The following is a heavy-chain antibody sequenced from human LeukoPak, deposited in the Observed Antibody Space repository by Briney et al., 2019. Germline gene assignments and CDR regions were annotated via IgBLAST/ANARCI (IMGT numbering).Heavy chain of an antibody. CDR3: ARDGSWGDYSFYFYIDV. V-gene: IGHV3-23*01. CDR1: GFTFGNYA. J-gene: IGHJ6*03. CDR2: ISASGHYT. Sequence: RSGGSLRLSCEVSGFTFGNYAMSWVRQTPGKGLEWNSVISASGHYTYNTESMKDRFTLSTDNSKITVYLQMSNLRVEDTDLYYCARDGSWGDYSFYFYIDVWGKGTTVTVSS. D-gene: IGHD3-16*01.